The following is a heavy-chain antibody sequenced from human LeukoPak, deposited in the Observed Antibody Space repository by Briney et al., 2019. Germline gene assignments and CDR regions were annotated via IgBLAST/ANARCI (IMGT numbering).Heavy chain of an antibody. V-gene: IGHV3-30*02. J-gene: IGHJ4*02. D-gene: IGHD2-2*01. Sequence: GGSLRLSCAASGFTFSSYWMSWVRQAPGKGLEWVAFIRFDGSNKYYVDSVKGRFTISRDNSKNTLYLQMNSLRPEDTAVYYCAKDECSSISCYENYWGQGTLVTVSS. CDR2: IRFDGSNK. CDR1: GFTFSSYW. CDR3: AKDECSSISCYENY.